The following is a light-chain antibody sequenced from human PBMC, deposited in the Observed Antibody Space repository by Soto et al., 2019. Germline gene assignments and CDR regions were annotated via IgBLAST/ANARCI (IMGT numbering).Light chain of an antibody. J-gene: IGLJ1*01. CDR3: QVWDTRSEHYV. CDR1: SIGSKS. V-gene: IGLV3-21*02. Sequence: SYELTQSPSVSVAPGQTVTITCGGSSIGSKSVHWYQQKPGQAPVLVVYDDSDRRSGSPERFSGSNSGNTATLTITRVEAGDEADYHCQVWDTRSEHYVFGPGTKLTVL. CDR2: DDS.